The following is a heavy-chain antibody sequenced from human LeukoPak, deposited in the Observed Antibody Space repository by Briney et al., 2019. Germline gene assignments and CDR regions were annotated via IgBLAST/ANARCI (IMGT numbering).Heavy chain of an antibody. CDR1: GGSISSYY. D-gene: IGHD6-13*01. Sequence: SSETLSLTCTVSGGSISSYYWSWIRQPPGKGLEWIGYIYYSGSTNYNPSLKSRVTISVDTSKNQFSLKLRFVTAADTAVYFCARQGGYSSSPDYWGQGTLVTVSP. V-gene: IGHV4-59*08. CDR2: IYYSGST. J-gene: IGHJ4*02. CDR3: ARQGGYSSSPDY.